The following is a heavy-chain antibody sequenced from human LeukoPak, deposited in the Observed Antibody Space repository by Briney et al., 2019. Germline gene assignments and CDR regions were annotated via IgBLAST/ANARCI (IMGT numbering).Heavy chain of an antibody. D-gene: IGHD2-15*01. J-gene: IGHJ4*02. CDR2: ISGSGGST. CDR3: AKVPRYCSGGSCGLDY. V-gene: IGHV3-23*01. CDR1: GFTFSSYA. Sequence: GGSLRLSCAASGFTFSSYAMSWVRQAPGKGLEWVSAISGSGGSTYYADSVKGRFTISRDNSKNTLYLQMNSLRAEDTAVYYCAKVPRYCSGGSCGLDYWGQGTLVTVSS.